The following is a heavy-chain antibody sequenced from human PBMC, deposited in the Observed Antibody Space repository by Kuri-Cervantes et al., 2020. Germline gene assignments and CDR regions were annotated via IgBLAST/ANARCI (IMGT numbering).Heavy chain of an antibody. D-gene: IGHD3-22*01. CDR1: GGTFSSYA. CDR3: ARDEPHYYDSSGYYFD. CDR2: IIPIFGTA. J-gene: IGHJ4*02. Sequence: SVKVSCKASGGTFSSYAISWVRQAPGQGLEWMGGIIPIFGTANYAQKFQGRVTITADESTSTAYMELRSLRSDDTAVYYCARDEPHYYDSSGYYFDWGQGTLVTVSS. V-gene: IGHV1-69*13.